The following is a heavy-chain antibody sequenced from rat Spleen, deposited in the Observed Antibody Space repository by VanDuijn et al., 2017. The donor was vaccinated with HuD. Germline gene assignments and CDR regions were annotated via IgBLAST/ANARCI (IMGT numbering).Heavy chain of an antibody. CDR1: GFTFSDHA. V-gene: IGHV5-20*01. J-gene: IGHJ2*01. D-gene: IGHD1-4*01. CDR2: ISYDGGST. CDR3: TTDRLLTTRPHYFDY. Sequence: EVQLVESGGGLVQPGRSLKLSCAASGFTFSDHAMAWVRQAPKKGLDWVATISYDGGSTYYRDSVKGRFTISRDNAKSSLYLQMDSLRSEDTATYYCTTDRLLTTRPHYFDYWGQGVMVTVSS.